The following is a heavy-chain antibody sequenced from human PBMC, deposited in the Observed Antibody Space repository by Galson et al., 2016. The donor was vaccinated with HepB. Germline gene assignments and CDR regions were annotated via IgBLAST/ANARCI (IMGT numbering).Heavy chain of an antibody. J-gene: IGHJ4*02. CDR2: ISYDGNNQ. V-gene: IGHV3-30*18. D-gene: IGHD5-24*01. CDR3: AKLLSRWGDGYKSNSDY. Sequence: SLRLSCAASGNAFSNNGMHWVRQAPGKGLEWVAVISYDGNNQYYRDSVKGRFTISRDNSKNTLFLQMNSLRPEDTAVYYCAKLLSRWGDGYKSNSDYWGQGTLVTVSS. CDR1: GNAFSNNG.